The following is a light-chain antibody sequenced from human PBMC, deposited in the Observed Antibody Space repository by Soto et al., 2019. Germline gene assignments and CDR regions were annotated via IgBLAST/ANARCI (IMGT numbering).Light chain of an antibody. CDR2: TNN. CDR3: AAWDNSLNGVV. CDR1: SSNIGSNT. J-gene: IGLJ2*01. V-gene: IGLV1-44*01. Sequence: QSVLTQPPSASGTPGQRITISCSGSSSNIGSNTVNWYRQLPGTAPKLLIYTNNQRPSGVPDRFSGSKSGTSASLAISGLQSDYEADYYCAAWDNSLNGVVFGGGTKLTVL.